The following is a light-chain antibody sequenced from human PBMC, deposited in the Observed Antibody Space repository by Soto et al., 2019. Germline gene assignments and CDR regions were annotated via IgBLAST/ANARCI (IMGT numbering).Light chain of an antibody. Sequence: EIVMTQSPTTLSVSPGERASLSCRASQSVGSKLIWYQHKPGQAPRLLIYGASARATGIPARFSGSGSGTEFTLTISSVQSEDSATYYCQERSKWPLYTFGQGTKLDIK. CDR2: GAS. CDR3: QERSKWPLYT. J-gene: IGKJ2*01. CDR1: QSVGSK. V-gene: IGKV3-15*01.